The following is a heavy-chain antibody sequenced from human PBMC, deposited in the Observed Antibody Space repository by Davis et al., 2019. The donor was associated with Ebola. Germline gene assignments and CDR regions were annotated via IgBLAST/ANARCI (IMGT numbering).Heavy chain of an antibody. Sequence: ASVKVSCKASGYRFTSYYMHWVRQAPGQGLEWMGIINPTTGGTSYAQNFQVRVNMTRDTSTSTVYMEFSSLRSEDTALYYCAREGGRYYDSSGYVFDIWGQGTMVKVSS. V-gene: IGHV1-46*01. CDR2: INPTTGGT. CDR3: AREGGRYYDSSGYVFDI. CDR1: GYRFTSYY. D-gene: IGHD3-22*01. J-gene: IGHJ3*02.